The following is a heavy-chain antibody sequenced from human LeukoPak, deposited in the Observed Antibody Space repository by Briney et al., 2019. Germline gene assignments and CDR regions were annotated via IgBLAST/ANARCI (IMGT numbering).Heavy chain of an antibody. CDR3: TTDPRKGDQFGVDY. Sequence: GGSLRLSCAASGFTFSNAWMSWVRQAPGKGLEWVGRIKSKTDGGTTDYAAPVKGRFTISRDDSKNTLYLQMNSLKTEDTAVYYCTTDPRKGDQFGVDYWGQGTLVTVSS. CDR2: IKSKTDGGTT. V-gene: IGHV3-15*01. D-gene: IGHD3-10*01. J-gene: IGHJ4*02. CDR1: GFTFSNAW.